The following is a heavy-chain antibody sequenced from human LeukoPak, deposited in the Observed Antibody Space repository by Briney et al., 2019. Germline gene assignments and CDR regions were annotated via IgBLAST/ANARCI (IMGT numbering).Heavy chain of an antibody. J-gene: IGHJ6*02. CDR3: ARGYGSGSYYYYYGMDV. Sequence: RASVKVSCKASGYTFTGYYMHWVRQAPGQGREWMGWINPNSGGTNYAQKFQGRVTMTRDTSISTAYMELSRLRSDDTAVYYCARGYGSGSYYYYYGMDVWGQGTTVTVSS. D-gene: IGHD3-10*01. V-gene: IGHV1-2*02. CDR1: GYTFTGYY. CDR2: INPNSGGT.